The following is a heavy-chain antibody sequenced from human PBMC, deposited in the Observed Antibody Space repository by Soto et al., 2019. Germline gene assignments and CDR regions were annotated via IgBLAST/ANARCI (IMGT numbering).Heavy chain of an antibody. V-gene: IGHV1-69*04. CDR2: IIPVLGIA. Sequence: SVKVSCKASGGTFSSYPISWVRQAPGQGLEWMGRIIPVLGIANYAQKFQGRVTITADKSTSTAYMELRSLRSDDTAVYYCARDESTYGSGSYYPQYNWFDPWGQGTLVTVSS. CDR1: GGTFSSYP. J-gene: IGHJ5*02. D-gene: IGHD3-10*01. CDR3: ARDESTYGSGSYYPQYNWFDP.